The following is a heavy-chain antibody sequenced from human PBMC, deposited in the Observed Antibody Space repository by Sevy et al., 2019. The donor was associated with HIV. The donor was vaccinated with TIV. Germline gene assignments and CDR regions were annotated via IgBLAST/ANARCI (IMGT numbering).Heavy chain of an antibody. CDR1: GFTFSDYY. CDR3: ATEVDYSSSAFDY. V-gene: IGHV3-11*01. Sequence: GGSLRLSCAASGFTFSDYYMSWIRQAPGKGLELVSYISSSGHTIYYADSVKGRFTISRDDAKNSVYLQMNRLRADDTAVYYCATEVDYSSSAFDYWGQEPWSPSPQ. CDR2: ISSSGHTI. D-gene: IGHD6-6*01. J-gene: IGHJ5*01.